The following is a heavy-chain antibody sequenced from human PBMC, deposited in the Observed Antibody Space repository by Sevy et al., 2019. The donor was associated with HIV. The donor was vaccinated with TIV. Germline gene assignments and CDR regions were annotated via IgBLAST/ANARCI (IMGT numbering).Heavy chain of an antibody. D-gene: IGHD1-20*01. J-gene: IGHJ6*02. Sequence: GGSLRLSCVASGFIFSSYGMHWVRQAPGKGLEWVAVIWYDGSNKHYADSVKGRFTISRDNSKNTLYVQMNSLRAEDTAVYYCARDLGYNAGHYGMDVWGQGTTVTVSS. CDR2: IWYDGSNK. CDR3: ARDLGYNAGHYGMDV. CDR1: GFIFSSYG. V-gene: IGHV3-33*01.